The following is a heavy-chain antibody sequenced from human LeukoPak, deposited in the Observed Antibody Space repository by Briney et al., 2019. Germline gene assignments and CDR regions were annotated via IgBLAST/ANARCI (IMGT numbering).Heavy chain of an antibody. D-gene: IGHD3-3*01. CDR2: IYTSGST. CDR1: GGSISSGSYY. J-gene: IGHJ5*02. Sequence: SSQTLSLTCTVSGGSISSGSYYWSWIRQPAGKGLEWIGRIYTSGSTNYNPSLKSRVTISVDTSKNQFSLKLSSVTAADTAVYYCARRNTIFGVVIGFDPWGQGTLVTVSS. V-gene: IGHV4-61*02. CDR3: ARRNTIFGVVIGFDP.